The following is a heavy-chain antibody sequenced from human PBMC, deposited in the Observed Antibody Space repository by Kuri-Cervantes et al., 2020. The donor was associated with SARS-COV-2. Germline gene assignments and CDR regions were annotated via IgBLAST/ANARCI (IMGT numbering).Heavy chain of an antibody. CDR3: ATSSDDIFRKGVDYFDY. Sequence: ASVQVSCKASGDTFTSYDINWVRQATGQGLEWMGWMNPNSGNTCYAQKFQGRVTMTRNTSISTAYMELSSLRSEDTAVYYCATSSDDIFRKGVDYFDYWGQGTLVTVSS. J-gene: IGHJ4*02. CDR2: MNPNSGNT. V-gene: IGHV1-8*01. D-gene: IGHD3-9*01. CDR1: GDTFTSYD.